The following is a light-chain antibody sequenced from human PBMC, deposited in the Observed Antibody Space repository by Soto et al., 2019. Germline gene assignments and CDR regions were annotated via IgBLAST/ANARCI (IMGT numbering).Light chain of an antibody. CDR1: QSVSSN. V-gene: IGKV3-20*01. CDR2: GAS. J-gene: IGKJ1*01. Sequence: EIMLIQTAPTLSVSAEDRDTLCCRASQSVSSNLSWYQQKPGHAPRIIIFGASGRATGIPDRFSGSRSGTDFTLTMSCLEPEDFAVYYCQQYGSLSWTFGQGTKVDIK. CDR3: QQYGSLSWT.